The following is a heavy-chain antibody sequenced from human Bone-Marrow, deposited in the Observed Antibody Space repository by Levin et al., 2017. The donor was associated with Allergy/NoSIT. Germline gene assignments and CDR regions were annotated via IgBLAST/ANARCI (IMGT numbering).Heavy chain of an antibody. V-gene: IGHV1-2*02. CDR3: ARGSKGASGYYYDAGGSHTWFDP. D-gene: IGHD3-22*01. CDR2: INPNSGTP. Sequence: GESLKISCKASGYTFTGYYIHWVRQAPGQGLDYMGWINPNSGTPNYAPKFQGRVTLTRDTSITTAYMELSRLTSDDTAVYYCARGSKGASGYYYDAGGSHTWFDPWGQGTLVTVSS. CDR1: GYTFTGYY. J-gene: IGHJ5*02.